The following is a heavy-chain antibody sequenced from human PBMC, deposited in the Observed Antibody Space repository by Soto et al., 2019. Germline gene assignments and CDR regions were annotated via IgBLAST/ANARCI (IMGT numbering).Heavy chain of an antibody. J-gene: IGHJ6*02. V-gene: IGHV1-3*01. CDR2: INAGNGNT. CDR3: AIPTYYYGSGSYYNLYYYYYGMDV. Sequence: ASVKVSCKASGYTFTSYAMHWVRQAPGQRPEWMGWINAGNGNTKYSQKFQGRVTITRDTSASTAYMGLSSLRSEDTAVYYCAIPTYYYGSGSYYNLYYYYYGMDVSGQGTTVTVSS. CDR1: GYTFTSYA. D-gene: IGHD3-10*01.